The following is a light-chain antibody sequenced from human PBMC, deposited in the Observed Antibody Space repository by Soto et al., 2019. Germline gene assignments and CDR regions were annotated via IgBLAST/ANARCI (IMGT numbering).Light chain of an antibody. V-gene: IGKV1-5*01. Sequence: DVQMTQSPSSLSVSVGDRVTITCRASQSISSWLAWYQRKPGKAPKVLIYDASSLESGVPSRFSGSGSGTEFTLTISSLQSDDFATYYCQQYKSNSLSFGGGTKVDIK. CDR2: DAS. J-gene: IGKJ4*01. CDR1: QSISSW. CDR3: QQYKSNSLS.